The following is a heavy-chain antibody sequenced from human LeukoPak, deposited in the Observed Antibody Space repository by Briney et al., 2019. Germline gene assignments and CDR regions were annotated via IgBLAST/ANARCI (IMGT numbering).Heavy chain of an antibody. D-gene: IGHD1-26*01. Sequence: GGSLRLSCAASGFTFSSYGMHWVRQAPGKGLEWVAFIRYDGTNKYYADSVNGRFTISRDNSKNTLYLQMNSLRAEDTAVYYCAKDSWEVGATSEIDYWGQGTLATVSS. J-gene: IGHJ4*02. CDR1: GFTFSSYG. CDR2: IRYDGTNK. V-gene: IGHV3-30*02. CDR3: AKDSWEVGATSEIDY.